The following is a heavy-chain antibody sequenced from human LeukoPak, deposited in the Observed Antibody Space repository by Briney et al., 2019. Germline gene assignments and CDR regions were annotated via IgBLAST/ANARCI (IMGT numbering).Heavy chain of an antibody. Sequence: PGGSLRLSCAASGFTFSSYAMTWVRQAPGKGLEWVSAISGSSTYYADSAKGRFTISRDNSKNTLYLQMNSLRAEDTAVYYCAKCGGAAIRVLWYWGQGTLVTVSS. CDR3: AKCGGAAIRVLWY. CDR2: ISGSST. V-gene: IGHV3-23*01. J-gene: IGHJ4*02. CDR1: GFTFSSYA. D-gene: IGHD2-2*02.